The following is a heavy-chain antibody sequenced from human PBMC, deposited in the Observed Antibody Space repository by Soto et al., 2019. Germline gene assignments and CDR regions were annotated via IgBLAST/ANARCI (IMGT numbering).Heavy chain of an antibody. J-gene: IGHJ4*02. CDR3: ARDRRVWGTYRVFEY. V-gene: IGHV1-18*04. CDR1: GFVFSSYD. D-gene: IGHD3-16*02. CDR2: ISAYSGDT. Sequence: QVQLVQSGAEVKKPGASVKVSCQASGFVFSSYDISLVRQAPGQGLEWIGWISAYSGDTKYTQKLPDRATMTTDTSTNRACMELRSLTSDDTAVYYCARDRRVWGTYRVFEYWGQGTLVSVSS.